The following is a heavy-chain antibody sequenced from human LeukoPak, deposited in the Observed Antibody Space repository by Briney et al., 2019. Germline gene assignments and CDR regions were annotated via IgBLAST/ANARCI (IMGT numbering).Heavy chain of an antibody. CDR3: AKDFMYSSSSGAFDN. Sequence: GGSLRLSCVAAGFTFDEYTMIWVRQAPGKGLEWVSGIRWNSDLIGYADSVKGRFTISRDNAKKSLYLQMNSLKPEDMALYYCAKDFMYSSSSGAFDNWGRGTMVTVSS. J-gene: IGHJ3*02. CDR1: GFTFDEYT. D-gene: IGHD6-6*01. CDR2: IRWNSDLI. V-gene: IGHV3-9*03.